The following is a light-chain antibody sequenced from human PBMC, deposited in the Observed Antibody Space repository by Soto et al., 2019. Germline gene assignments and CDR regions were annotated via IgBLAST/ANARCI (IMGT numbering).Light chain of an antibody. Sequence: DIHMTQSPSSLSPSVGYRFTITCRSSQGISNYLAWYQQKPGTVPKLLISAASTLQKGVPSRFSGGGSGTAFTLTISSLQPEDVAAYYCQKYNSAPWTFGQGTKVDIK. V-gene: IGKV1-27*01. J-gene: IGKJ1*01. CDR3: QKYNSAPWT. CDR1: QGISNY. CDR2: AAS.